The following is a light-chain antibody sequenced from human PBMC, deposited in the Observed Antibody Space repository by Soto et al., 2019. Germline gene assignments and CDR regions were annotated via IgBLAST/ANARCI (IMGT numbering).Light chain of an antibody. CDR3: QTWGTGIRV. J-gene: IGLJ2*01. CDR2: VNRDGSH. Sequence: QSVLTQSPSASASLGASVKLTCTLSSGHSSYAIAWHQQQPEKGPRYLMKVNRDGSHSKGDGIPNRFSASSSGAERYLTISSLQSEDEADYYCQTWGTGIRVFGGGTKLTVL. V-gene: IGLV4-69*01. CDR1: SGHSSYA.